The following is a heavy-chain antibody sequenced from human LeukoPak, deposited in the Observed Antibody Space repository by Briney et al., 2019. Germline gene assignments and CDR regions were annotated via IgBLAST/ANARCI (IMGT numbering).Heavy chain of an antibody. J-gene: IGHJ4*02. Sequence: SETLSLTCTVSGGSISSYYWSWIRQPPGKGLEWIGYIYYSGSTNYNPSLKSRVTISVDTSKNQFSLKLSSVTAADTDVYYCARARAARQADYWGQGTLVTVSS. CDR3: ARARAARQADY. CDR2: IYYSGST. V-gene: IGHV4-59*01. D-gene: IGHD6-6*01. CDR1: GGSISSYY.